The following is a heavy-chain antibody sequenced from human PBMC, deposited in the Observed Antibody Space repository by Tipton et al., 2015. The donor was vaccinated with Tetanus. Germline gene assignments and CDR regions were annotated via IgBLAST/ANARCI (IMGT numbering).Heavy chain of an antibody. Sequence: GLVKPSETLSLTCSASGGSVIGEFWSWIRQPPGMGLEWVGYISESGSTNYNPSLKGRVTISVDTSKNQFSLKLSSVTAADTAVYYCARHPLRPISSAGLGELSGGNWFDPWGQGTLVTVSS. CDR1: GGSVIGEF. V-gene: IGHV4-59*08. CDR2: ISESGST. CDR3: ARHPLRPISSAGLGELSGGNWFDP. D-gene: IGHD3-16*02. J-gene: IGHJ5*02.